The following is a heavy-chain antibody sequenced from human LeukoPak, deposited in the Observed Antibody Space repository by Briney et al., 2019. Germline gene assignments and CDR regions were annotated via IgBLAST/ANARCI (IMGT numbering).Heavy chain of an antibody. Sequence: EASVKVSCKASGGTFSSYAISWVRQAPGQGLEWMGGIIPIFGTANYAQKFQGRVTITADESTSTAYMELSSLRSEDTAVYYCASGPEMSTTDYWGQGTLVTVSS. V-gene: IGHV1-69*13. D-gene: IGHD5-24*01. CDR2: IIPIFGTA. CDR1: GGTFSSYA. J-gene: IGHJ4*02. CDR3: ASGPEMSTTDY.